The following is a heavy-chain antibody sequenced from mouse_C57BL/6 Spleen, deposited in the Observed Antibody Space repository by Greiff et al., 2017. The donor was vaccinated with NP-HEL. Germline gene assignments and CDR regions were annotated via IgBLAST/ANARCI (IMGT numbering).Heavy chain of an antibody. CDR1: GFTFSSYA. CDR3: ARGRYYYGSSYGGFDY. D-gene: IGHD1-1*01. Sequence: EVHLVESGGGLVKPGGSLKLSCAASGFTFSSYAMSWVRQTPEKRLEWVATISDGGSYTNYPDNVKGRFTISRDNAKNTLYLQISHLKSEDTAMYYCARGRYYYGSSYGGFDYWGQGTTLTVSS. V-gene: IGHV5-4*01. CDR2: ISDGGSYT. J-gene: IGHJ2*01.